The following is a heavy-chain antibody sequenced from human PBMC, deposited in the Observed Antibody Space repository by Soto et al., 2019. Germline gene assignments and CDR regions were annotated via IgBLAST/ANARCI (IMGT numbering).Heavy chain of an antibody. CDR1: GYNFFDYG. CDR2: VSPKSGNT. CDR3: ARGRTVSSIVPRLF. D-gene: IGHD1-1*01. V-gene: IGHV1-18*01. J-gene: IGHJ1*01. Sequence: QIQLVQSGAEVKKPGASVKVSCKASGYNFFDYGVSWVRQAPGQGLAGMGWVSPKSGNTDYARKVQGRVTMTTDISTNTTYMELRGLRSEDTGVYYGARGRTVSSIVPRLFWGQGTLGSVSS.